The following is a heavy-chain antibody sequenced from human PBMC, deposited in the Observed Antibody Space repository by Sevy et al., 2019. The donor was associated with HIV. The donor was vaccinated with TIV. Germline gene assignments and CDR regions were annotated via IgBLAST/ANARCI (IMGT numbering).Heavy chain of an antibody. D-gene: IGHD2-8*01. Sequence: GGSLRLSYAASGFTFSNAWMSWVRQAPGKGLEWFGRIRSKTDGGTTDYAAPVKGRFTISRDDSKNTLYLQMNSLKTEDTAVYYCTTGSAPPGTRYWGQGTLVTVSS. V-gene: IGHV3-15*01. CDR1: GFTFSNAW. CDR2: IRSKTDGGTT. CDR3: TTGSAPPGTRY. J-gene: IGHJ4*02.